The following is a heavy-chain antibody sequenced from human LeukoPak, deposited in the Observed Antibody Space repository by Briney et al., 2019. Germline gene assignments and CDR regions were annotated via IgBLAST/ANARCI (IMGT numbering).Heavy chain of an antibody. J-gene: IGHJ3*02. CDR3: ARIIAASQDVFDI. Sequence: SETLSLTCIISGYTISSGYQWGWIRQPPGKGLEWIGNIYYSGSTYYNPSLKGRLTMSVDRSNNLFSLNLNSVTAADTAVYYCARIIAASQDVFDIWGQGTMITVSS. CDR1: GYTISSGYQ. CDR2: IYYSGST. D-gene: IGHD6-6*01. V-gene: IGHV4-38-2*02.